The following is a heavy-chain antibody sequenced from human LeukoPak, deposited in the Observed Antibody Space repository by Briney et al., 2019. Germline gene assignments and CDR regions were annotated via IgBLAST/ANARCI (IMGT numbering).Heavy chain of an antibody. CDR3: ARRYCSSTSCTLDY. Sequence: GGSLRLSCAASGFTFGTYEMNWVRQAPGRGLDWVSYISSGGSTTYYADSVKGRLTISRDNAKNSLYLQMNNLRGDDTAVYYCARRYCSSTSCTLDYWGQGTQVTVSS. D-gene: IGHD2-2*01. CDR1: GFTFGTYE. J-gene: IGHJ4*02. V-gene: IGHV3-48*03. CDR2: ISSGGSTT.